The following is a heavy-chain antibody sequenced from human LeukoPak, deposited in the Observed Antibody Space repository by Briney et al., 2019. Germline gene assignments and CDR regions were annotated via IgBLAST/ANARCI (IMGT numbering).Heavy chain of an antibody. CDR2: ISGSGGST. V-gene: IGHV3-23*01. J-gene: IGHJ4*02. CDR1: GFTFSSYA. Sequence: GGSLRLSRAASGFTFSSYAMSWVRQAPGKGLEWVSAISGSGGSTYYADSVKGRFTISRDNSKNTLYLQMNSLRAEDTAVYYCAKDHLGMAVAGEDFDYWGQGTLVTVSS. CDR3: AKDHLGMAVAGEDFDY. D-gene: IGHD6-19*01.